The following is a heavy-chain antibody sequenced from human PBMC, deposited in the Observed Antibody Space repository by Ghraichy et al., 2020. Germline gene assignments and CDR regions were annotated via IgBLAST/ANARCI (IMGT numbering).Heavy chain of an antibody. CDR2: IWYDGNNK. V-gene: IGHV3-33*01. CDR3: ARDGPYYDILTGSYRGMDV. D-gene: IGHD3-9*01. Sequence: GALRLSCAASGFTFSRYGMHWVRQAPGKGLEWVAVIWYDGNNKYYADSVKGRFTISRDNSKNTLYLQMNSLRAEDTAVYYCARDGPYYDILTGSYRGMDVWGQGTTVTVSS. CDR1: GFTFSRYG. J-gene: IGHJ6*02.